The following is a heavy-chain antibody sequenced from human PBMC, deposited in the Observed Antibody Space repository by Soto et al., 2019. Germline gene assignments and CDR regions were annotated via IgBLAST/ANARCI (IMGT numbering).Heavy chain of an antibody. CDR1: AYTFSGYY. Sequence: GASVKVSCKTSAYTFSGYYLHWVRQAPGQGLEWMGWIEPSTGDTNYAEKFRGRVTMTRDTSVSTAYMELSSLRSDDTAVYYCTREQMATVTQFNWFDSWG. J-gene: IGHJ5*01. CDR3: TREQMATVTQFNWFDS. CDR2: IEPSTGDT. D-gene: IGHD3-10*01. V-gene: IGHV1-2*02.